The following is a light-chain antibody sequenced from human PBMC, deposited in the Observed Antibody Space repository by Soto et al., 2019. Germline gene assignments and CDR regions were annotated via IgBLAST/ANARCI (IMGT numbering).Light chain of an antibody. CDR2: DTS. J-gene: IGKJ4*01. V-gene: IGKV3-15*01. CDR3: QRYNSWPLT. Sequence: EVVMTQSPATLSVSPGDGATLSCRASQGIGDTLAWYQHKPGQTPRLLIYDTSTRATGVPARFSGSMSGTQFTLNSNSLQSEDFAVYCFQRYNSWPLTFGGGTKVESK. CDR1: QGIGDT.